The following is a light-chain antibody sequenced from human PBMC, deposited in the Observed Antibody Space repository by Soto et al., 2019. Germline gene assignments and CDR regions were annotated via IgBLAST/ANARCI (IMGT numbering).Light chain of an antibody. CDR2: IAS. Sequence: DIQMTQSPSSLSASVGDRVTITCRASQNINNYLNWYQQKPGKAPNLLISIASTLRSGVPSRFSGSGSGTDFTLTISSLQPEDFATYYCQQTYNTITFGGGTQVEMK. V-gene: IGKV1-39*01. CDR3: QQTYNTIT. CDR1: QNINNY. J-gene: IGKJ4*01.